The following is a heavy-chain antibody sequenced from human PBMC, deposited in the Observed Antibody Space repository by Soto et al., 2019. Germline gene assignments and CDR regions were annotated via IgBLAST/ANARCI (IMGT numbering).Heavy chain of an antibody. CDR1: GFTFDDYG. Sequence: GSLRLSCAASGFTFDDYGMSWAREAPGKGLEWVSGINWNGGSTGYADSVKGRFTISRDNAKNSLYLQMNSLRAEDTALYYCARGHGTYYYDSSGYRDAFDIWGQGT. CDR2: INWNGGST. J-gene: IGHJ3*02. CDR3: ARGHGTYYYDSSGYRDAFDI. D-gene: IGHD3-22*01. V-gene: IGHV3-20*04.